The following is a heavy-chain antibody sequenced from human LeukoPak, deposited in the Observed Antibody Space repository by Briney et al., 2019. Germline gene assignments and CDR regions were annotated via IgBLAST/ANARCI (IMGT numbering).Heavy chain of an antibody. D-gene: IGHD3-16*01. CDR3: AKIQDWGRPSYFDY. J-gene: IGHJ4*02. Sequence: PGGSLRLSCAASGFTFDDYAMHWVRQAPGKGLEWVSGISWNSGSIGYADSVKGRFTISRDNSKNALYLQMNSLRAEDTAGYYCAKIQDWGRPSYFDYWGQGTLVTVSS. CDR1: GFTFDDYA. V-gene: IGHV3-9*01. CDR2: ISWNSGSI.